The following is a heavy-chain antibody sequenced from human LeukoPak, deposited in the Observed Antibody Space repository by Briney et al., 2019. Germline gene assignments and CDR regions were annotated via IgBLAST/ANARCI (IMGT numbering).Heavy chain of an antibody. CDR2: IYSDDGGGNT. D-gene: IGHD2-8*02. CDR3: AKGGVAYRSLYFDF. CDR1: GFTVSSNY. V-gene: IGHV3-53*01. Sequence: GGSLRLSCAASGFTVSSNYMSWVRQAPGKGLEWVSIIYSDDGGGNTYHADSVKGRFTISRDNSKNTVYLQMSSLRAEDTAVYYCAKGGVAYRSLYFDFWGQGTLVTVSS. J-gene: IGHJ4*02.